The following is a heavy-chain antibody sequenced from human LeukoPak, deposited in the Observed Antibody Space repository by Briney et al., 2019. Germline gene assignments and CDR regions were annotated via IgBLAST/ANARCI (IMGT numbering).Heavy chain of an antibody. CDR2: ISGSGGRT. Sequence: GGSLRLSCAASGFTFSSYWMSWVRQAPGKGLEWVSAISGSGGRTYYADSVKGRFTISRDNSKNTLYLQMNSLRAEDTAVYYCAREWEGNNWIYVGLAFDYWGQGTLVTVSS. CDR1: GFTFSSYW. J-gene: IGHJ4*02. V-gene: IGHV3-23*01. D-gene: IGHD1-7*01. CDR3: AREWEGNNWIYVGLAFDY.